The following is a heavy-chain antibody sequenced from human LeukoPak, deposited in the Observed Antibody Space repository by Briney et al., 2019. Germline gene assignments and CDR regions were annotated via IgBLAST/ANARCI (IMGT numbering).Heavy chain of an antibody. V-gene: IGHV3-53*01. CDR1: GFTVSSNY. Sequence: GGSLRLSCGASGFTVSSNYMSWVRQAPGKGLEWVSVIYSGGSTYYADSVKGRFTISRDNSKNTLYLQMNSLRAEDTAVYYCARSLGYCSGGSCYRGFDPWGQGTLVTVSS. CDR3: ARSLGYCSGGSCYRGFDP. J-gene: IGHJ5*02. D-gene: IGHD2-15*01. CDR2: IYSGGST.